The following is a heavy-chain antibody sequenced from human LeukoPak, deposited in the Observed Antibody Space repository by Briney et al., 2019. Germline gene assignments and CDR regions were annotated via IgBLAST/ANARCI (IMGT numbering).Heavy chain of an antibody. Sequence: SVTVSCKASGGTFSSYAISWVRQAPGQGLEWMGGIIPIFGTANYAQKFQGRVTITADESTSTAYMELSSLRSEDTAVYYCARDRGVAAAGTWDFDYWGQGTLVTVSS. J-gene: IGHJ4*02. CDR2: IIPIFGTA. D-gene: IGHD6-13*01. V-gene: IGHV1-69*13. CDR3: ARDRGVAAAGTWDFDY. CDR1: GGTFSSYA.